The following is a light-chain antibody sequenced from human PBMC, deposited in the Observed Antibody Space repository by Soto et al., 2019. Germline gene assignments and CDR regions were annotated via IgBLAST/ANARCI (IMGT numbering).Light chain of an antibody. CDR1: QSVSSSY. Sequence: EIVLTQSPGTLSLSPGERASLSCRASQSVSSSYLGWYQQKPGQAPRLIIYGTSNRDAGIPDRFSGSGSGTDLTLTITRLESEDFAVYYCQHYGSPYTFGQGTKVEIK. CDR3: QHYGSPYT. J-gene: IGKJ2*01. V-gene: IGKV3-20*01. CDR2: GTS.